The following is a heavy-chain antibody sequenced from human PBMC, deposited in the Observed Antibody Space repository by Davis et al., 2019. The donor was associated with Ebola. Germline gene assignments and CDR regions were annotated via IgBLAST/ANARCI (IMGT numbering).Heavy chain of an antibody. CDR2: ISTTSSTI. CDR3: ARRGYSALD. V-gene: IGHV3-48*02. D-gene: IGHD5-12*01. CDR1: GFTFSYYS. Sequence: GESLKISCAASGFTFSYYSMNWVRQAPGKGLEWVSYISTTSSTIFYADSVKGRFAISRDNAKNSLYLQMNSLRDEDTAVYYCARRGYSALDWGQGTLVTVSS. J-gene: IGHJ4*02.